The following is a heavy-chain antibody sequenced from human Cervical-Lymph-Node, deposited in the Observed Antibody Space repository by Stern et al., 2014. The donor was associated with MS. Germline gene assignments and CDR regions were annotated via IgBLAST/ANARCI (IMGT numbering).Heavy chain of an antibody. CDR2: IDWDDDR. D-gene: IGHD2-2*01. J-gene: IGHJ4*02. V-gene: IGHV2-70*15. CDR1: GFSLTTSGMC. Sequence: QITLKESGPALVKPTQTLPLTCTFSGFSLTTSGMCVSWIRQPPGKALEWLARIDWDDDRYYSSSLKTRLTISKDTSKNQVVLTMTNMDPVDTATYYCARIGEYQLHYFDYWGQGTLVTVSS. CDR3: ARIGEYQLHYFDY.